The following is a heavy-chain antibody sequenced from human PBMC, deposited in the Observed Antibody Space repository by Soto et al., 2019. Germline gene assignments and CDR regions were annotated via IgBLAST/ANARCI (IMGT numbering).Heavy chain of an antibody. CDR2: IIPIFGTA. CDR3: ARETYDSSGYHMDV. D-gene: IGHD3-22*01. V-gene: IGHV1-69*05. Sequence: ASLRVPCKAAGGTVSRYAIGGVGQAPGQGLEWMGGIIPIFGTANYAQKFQGRVTMTRDTSISTAYMELSRLRSDDTAVYYCARETYDSSGYHMDVWGQGTTVTVSS. CDR1: GGTVSRYA. J-gene: IGHJ6*03.